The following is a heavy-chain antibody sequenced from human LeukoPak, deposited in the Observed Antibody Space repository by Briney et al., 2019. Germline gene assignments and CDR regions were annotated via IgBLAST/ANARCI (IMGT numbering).Heavy chain of an antibody. CDR1: GYTFTVYY. D-gene: IGHD6-19*01. J-gene: IGHJ4*02. V-gene: IGHV1-2*02. CDR2: INPNSGGT. CDR3: ARLCFRRQWLGYFDY. Sequence: ASVTVSCKASGYTFTVYYMHWVRQAPGQGLEWMGWINPNSGGTNYAQKFQGRVTMTRDTSISTAYMELSRLRSDDTAGYYCARLCFRRQWLGYFDYGGQGTLVTVSS.